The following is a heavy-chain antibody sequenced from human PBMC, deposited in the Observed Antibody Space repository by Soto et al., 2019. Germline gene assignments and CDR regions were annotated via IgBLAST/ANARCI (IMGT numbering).Heavy chain of an antibody. J-gene: IGHJ4*02. CDR2: IYYSGST. CDR1: GVSISSGDYY. Sequence: SETLSLTCTVSGVSISSGDYYWSWIRQPPGKGLEWIGYIYYSGSTYYNTSLKSRVTISVDTSKNQFSLKLSSVTAADTAVYYCARAGDSSGYPIDYWGQGTLVTVSS. CDR3: ARAGDSSGYPIDY. V-gene: IGHV4-30-4*01. D-gene: IGHD3-22*01.